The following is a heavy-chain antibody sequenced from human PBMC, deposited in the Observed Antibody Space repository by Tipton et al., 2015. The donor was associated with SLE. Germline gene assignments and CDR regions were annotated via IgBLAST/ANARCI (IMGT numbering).Heavy chain of an antibody. CDR3: ARALWLDKDFAVVPPGIRLRAFDI. V-gene: IGHV4-39*07. Sequence: TLSLTCTVSGGSISSSSYYWGWIRQPPGKGLEWIGSIYYSGSTYYNPSLKSRVTISVDTSKNQFSLKLSSVTAADTAVYYCARALWLDKDFAVVPPGIRLRAFDIWGQGTMVTVSS. CDR1: GGSISSSSYY. D-gene: IGHD2-2*02. CDR2: IYYSGST. J-gene: IGHJ3*02.